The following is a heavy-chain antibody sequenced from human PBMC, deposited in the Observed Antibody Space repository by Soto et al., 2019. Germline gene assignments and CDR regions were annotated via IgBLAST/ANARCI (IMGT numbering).Heavy chain of an antibody. J-gene: IGHJ6*02. D-gene: IGHD3-10*01. CDR1: GFTFSSYA. V-gene: IGHV3-23*01. CDR3: AKDRALSMVAAGYYVMDG. Sequence: GGSLRLSCAASGFTFSSYAMSWVRQAPGKGLEWVSAISGSGGSTYYADSVKGRFTISRDNSKNTLYLQMNSLRAEDTAVYYCAKDRALSMVAAGYYVMDGWGQGTKVTVSS. CDR2: ISGSGGST.